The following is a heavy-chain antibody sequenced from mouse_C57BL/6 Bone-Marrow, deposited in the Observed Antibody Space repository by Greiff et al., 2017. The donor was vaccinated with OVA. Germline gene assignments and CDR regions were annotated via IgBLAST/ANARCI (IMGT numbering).Heavy chain of an antibody. J-gene: IGHJ3*01. Sequence: DVQLQESGPGLVKPSQSLSLTCSVTGYSITSCYYWKWIRQFPGNQLEWMGYISYDGSNNYNPSLKNRISITRDTSKNLFFLKLNSVTTEDTATYYCARDYYGSSSWFAYWGQGTLVTVSA. D-gene: IGHD1-1*01. CDR1: GYSITSCYY. CDR3: ARDYYGSSSWFAY. V-gene: IGHV3-6*01. CDR2: ISYDGSN.